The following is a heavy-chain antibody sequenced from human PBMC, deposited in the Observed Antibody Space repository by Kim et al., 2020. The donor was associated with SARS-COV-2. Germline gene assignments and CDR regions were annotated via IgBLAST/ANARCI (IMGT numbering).Heavy chain of an antibody. CDR2: IYYTGIT. Sequence: SETLSLTCTVSGGSISSGGYYWNWIRQHPGKGLEWIGYIYYTGITYYNPSLKSRVTISVDTSKNQLSLKLGSVTAADTAVYYCARSFYGEFYFDYWGQGTLVTVSS. CDR1: GGSISSGGYY. V-gene: IGHV4-31*03. J-gene: IGHJ4*02. D-gene: IGHD3-10*01. CDR3: ARSFYGEFYFDY.